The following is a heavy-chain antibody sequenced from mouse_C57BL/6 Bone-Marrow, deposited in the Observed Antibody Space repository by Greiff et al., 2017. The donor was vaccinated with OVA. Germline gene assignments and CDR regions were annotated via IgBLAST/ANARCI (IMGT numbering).Heavy chain of an antibody. Sequence: VQLQQSGAELVRPGTSVKLSCKASGYTFTSYWMHWVKQRPGQGLEWIGVIDPSDSYTNYNQKFKGKATLTVDTSSSTAYMQLSSLTSEDSAVYYCARSVGPPFAYWGQGTLVTVSA. D-gene: IGHD6-1*01. V-gene: IGHV1-59*01. J-gene: IGHJ3*01. CDR1: GYTFTSYW. CDR2: IDPSDSYT. CDR3: ARSVGPPFAY.